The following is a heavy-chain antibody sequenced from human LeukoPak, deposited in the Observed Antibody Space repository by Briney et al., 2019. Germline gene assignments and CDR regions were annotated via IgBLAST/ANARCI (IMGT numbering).Heavy chain of an antibody. CDR3: AKESPCGDYQH. J-gene: IGHJ1*01. V-gene: IGHV3-23*01. CDR2: ISGSGGST. CDR1: GFTFSSHA. Sequence: GGSLRLSCAASGFTFSSHAMSWVRQAPGKGLEWVSTISGSGGSTYFADSVKGRFTISRDNSKNTLYLQMNSLRAEDTAVYYCAKESPCGDYQHWGQGTLVTVSS. D-gene: IGHD4-17*01.